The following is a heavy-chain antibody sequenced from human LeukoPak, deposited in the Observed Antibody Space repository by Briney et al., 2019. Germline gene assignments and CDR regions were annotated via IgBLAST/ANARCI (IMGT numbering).Heavy chain of an antibody. Sequence: GASVKVSCKASGYTFTDYYLHWVRQAPGQGLEWLGWLHPNSGGTNYAQNFQGRLTLTSDTSVTTTYMELSSLRSGDTAVYYCARECPRVFRRAAFDIWGQGTMVAVSS. D-gene: IGHD5/OR15-5a*01. CDR2: LHPNSGGT. J-gene: IGHJ3*02. CDR1: GYTFTDYY. V-gene: IGHV1-2*02. CDR3: ARECPRVFRRAAFDI.